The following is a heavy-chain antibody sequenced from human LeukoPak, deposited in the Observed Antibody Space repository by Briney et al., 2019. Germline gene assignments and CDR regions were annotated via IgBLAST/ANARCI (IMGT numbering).Heavy chain of an antibody. CDR2: INLKNGGT. J-gene: IGHJ5*02. D-gene: IGHD6-19*01. CDR1: GYTFTGYY. CDR3: ARGFGSSGNWFDP. Sequence: ASVTVSCTASGYTFTGYYMHWVRRAPGQGLEWMGRINLKNGGTDYAQKFQGRVTMTRDTSITTAYMELSGLRSDDTAVYYCARGFGSSGNWFDPWGQGTLVTVSS. V-gene: IGHV1-2*06.